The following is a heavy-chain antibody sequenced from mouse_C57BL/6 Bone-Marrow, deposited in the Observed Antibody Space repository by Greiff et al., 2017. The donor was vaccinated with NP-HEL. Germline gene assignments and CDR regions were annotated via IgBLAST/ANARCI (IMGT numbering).Heavy chain of an antibody. CDR3: ARGGAYGSPFYYAMDY. CDR2: IYPGGGYT. CDR1: GYTFTNYW. D-gene: IGHD1-1*01. J-gene: IGHJ4*01. V-gene: IGHV1-63*01. Sequence: QVQLQQSGAELVRPGTSVKMSCKASGYTFTNYWIGWAKQRPGHGLEWIGDIYPGGGYTNYNEKFKGKATLTAAKSSSPAYMQFSSLTSQDSAIYYCARGGAYGSPFYYAMDYWGQGTSVTVSS.